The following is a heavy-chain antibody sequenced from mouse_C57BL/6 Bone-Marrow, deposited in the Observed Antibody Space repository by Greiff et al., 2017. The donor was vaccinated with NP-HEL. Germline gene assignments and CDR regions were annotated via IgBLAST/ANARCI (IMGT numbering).Heavy chain of an antibody. Sequence: EVQGVESGGGLVKPGGSLKLSCAASGFTFSSYAMSWVRQTPEKRLEWVATISDGGSYTYYPDTVKGRFTISRDNAKNNLYLQMSHLKSEDTAMYYCARERKQLRSPFAYWGQGTLVTVSA. J-gene: IGHJ3*01. CDR3: ARERKQLRSPFAY. CDR2: ISDGGSYT. V-gene: IGHV5-4*01. D-gene: IGHD3-2*02. CDR1: GFTFSSYA.